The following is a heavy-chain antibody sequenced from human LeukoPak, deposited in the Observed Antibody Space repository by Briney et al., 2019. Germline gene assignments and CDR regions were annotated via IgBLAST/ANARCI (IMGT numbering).Heavy chain of an antibody. Sequence: ASVKVSCKASGYTFTDYYIHWVRQAPGQGLEWMGWISAYNGNTNYAQKLQGRVTMTTDTSTSTAYMELRSLRSDDTAVYYCARAHSVAGYYYYYYYMDVWGKGTTVTVSS. CDR2: ISAYNGNT. CDR1: GYTFTDYY. V-gene: IGHV1-18*04. CDR3: ARAHSVAGYYYYYYYMDV. J-gene: IGHJ6*03. D-gene: IGHD6-13*01.